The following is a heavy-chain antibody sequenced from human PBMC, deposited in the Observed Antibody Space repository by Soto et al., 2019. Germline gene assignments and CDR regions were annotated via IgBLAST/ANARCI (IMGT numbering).Heavy chain of an antibody. CDR3: AKGPDPGAFDI. V-gene: IGHV3-23*01. Sequence: EVQLLESGGGLVQPGGSLRLSCAASGFTFSSYAMSWVRQAPGKGLECVSTFRGTGDGTYYADSVRGRFTVSRDNSKNTLYLQMNGLRGGDTAVYYCAKGPDPGAFDIWGQGTMVTVSS. J-gene: IGHJ3*02. CDR2: FRGTGDGT. CDR1: GFTFSSYA. D-gene: IGHD3-10*01.